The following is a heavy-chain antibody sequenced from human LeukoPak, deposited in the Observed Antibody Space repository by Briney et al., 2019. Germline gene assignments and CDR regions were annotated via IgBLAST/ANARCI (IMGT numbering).Heavy chain of an antibody. J-gene: IGHJ4*02. CDR1: GFTFTTYW. CDR2: IKGDGSST. Sequence: GGSLRLSCAASGFTFTTYWMHWVRQVPGKGLVWVARIKGDGSSTRHADSMKGRFTISRDNSKNTLYLQMNSLRAEDTAVYYCAKNSGYDFWSGYSNWGQGTLVTVSS. CDR3: AKNSGYDFWSGYSN. D-gene: IGHD3-3*01. V-gene: IGHV3-74*01.